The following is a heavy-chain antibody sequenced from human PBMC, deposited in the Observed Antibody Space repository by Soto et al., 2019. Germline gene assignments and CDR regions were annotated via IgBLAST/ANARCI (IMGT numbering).Heavy chain of an antibody. CDR2: IACDGSNK. CDR3: ARDCQDASGYSQGFDF. CDR1: GFTFSRSG. Sequence: QVQLVESGGGVVQPGRSLRLSCVVSGFTFSRSGMHWVRQAPGTGLEWVAVIACDGSNKDYADSVKGRFTISRDNPKSTLYLQMDSLRAEDTAVFYCARDCQDASGYSQGFDFWGQGTLVTVSS. V-gene: IGHV3-30*03. J-gene: IGHJ4*02. D-gene: IGHD3-22*01.